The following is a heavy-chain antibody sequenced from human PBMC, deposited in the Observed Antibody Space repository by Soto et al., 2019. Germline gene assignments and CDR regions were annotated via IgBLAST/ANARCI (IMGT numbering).Heavy chain of an antibody. CDR3: ARDRGYSDPIDY. Sequence: GGALRLSCAASGFTFSSYAMHWVRQAPGKGLEWVAVISYDGSNKYYADSVKGRFTISRDNSKNTLYLQMNSLRAEDTAVYYCARDRGYSDPIDYWGQGTLVTGSS. CDR2: ISYDGSNK. CDR1: GFTFSSYA. V-gene: IGHV3-30-3*01. D-gene: IGHD3-16*02. J-gene: IGHJ4*02.